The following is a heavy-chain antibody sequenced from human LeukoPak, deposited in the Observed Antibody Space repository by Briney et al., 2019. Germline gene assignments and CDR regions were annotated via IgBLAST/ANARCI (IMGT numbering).Heavy chain of an antibody. D-gene: IGHD3-3*01. Sequence: PSETLSLTCAVYGGSFSGYYWSWIRQPPGKGLEWIGEINHSGSTNYNPSLKSRVTISVDTSKNQFSLKLSSVTAADTAVYCCARGSPRFLEWLLPEYYYYGMDVWGQGTTVTVSS. CDR2: INHSGST. CDR3: ARGSPRFLEWLLPEYYYYGMDV. J-gene: IGHJ6*02. CDR1: GGSFSGYY. V-gene: IGHV4-34*01.